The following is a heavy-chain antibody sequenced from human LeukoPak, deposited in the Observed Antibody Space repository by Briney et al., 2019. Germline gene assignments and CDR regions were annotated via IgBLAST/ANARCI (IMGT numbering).Heavy chain of an antibody. Sequence: PSQTLSLTCTVSGGSISSGDYYWSWIRQPPGKGLEWIGYIYYSGSTYYNPSLKSRATISVDTSKNQFSLKLSSVTAADTAVYYCAPGGYYGSGSYPQWGQGTLVTVSS. CDR3: APGGYYGSGSYPQ. V-gene: IGHV4-30-4*01. J-gene: IGHJ4*02. CDR2: IYYSGST. CDR1: GGSISSGDYY. D-gene: IGHD3-10*01.